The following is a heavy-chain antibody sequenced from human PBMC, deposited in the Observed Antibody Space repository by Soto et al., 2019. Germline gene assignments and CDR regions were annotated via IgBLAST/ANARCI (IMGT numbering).Heavy chain of an antibody. Sequence: PSETLSLTCAVYAGSFSGYYWSWIRQPPGKGLEWIGEINHSGSTNYNPSLKSRVTISVDTSKNQFSLKLSSVTAADTAVYYCARYVILSMVRGDNPDWFDPWGQRTLDTGSS. CDR1: AGSFSGYY. V-gene: IGHV4-34*01. J-gene: IGHJ5*01. CDR2: INHSGST. CDR3: ARYVILSMVRGDNPDWFDP. D-gene: IGHD3-10*01.